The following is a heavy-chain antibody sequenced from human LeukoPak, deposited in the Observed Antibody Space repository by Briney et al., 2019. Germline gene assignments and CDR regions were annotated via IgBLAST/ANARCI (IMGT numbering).Heavy chain of an antibody. J-gene: IGHJ4*02. D-gene: IGHD3-22*01. V-gene: IGHV3-23*01. CDR2: ISGSGGST. CDR3: AKGSDSAAYSTLDS. CDR1: GLTLSSYA. Sequence: PGGSLRLSCAASGLTLSSYAMTWVRQAPGKGLEWVSGISGSGGSTYYADSVEGRFTISRDNSKNTLSLQMNSLRAEDTALYYCAKGSDSAAYSTLDSWGQGTLVTVSS.